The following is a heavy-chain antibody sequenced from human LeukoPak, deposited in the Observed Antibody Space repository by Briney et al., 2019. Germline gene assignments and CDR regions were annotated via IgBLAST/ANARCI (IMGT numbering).Heavy chain of an antibody. Sequence: VASVTVSCKASGGTFSKYVLSWVRPAPGKGLEWMGPIIPFLDTSNYPPKFQDRVTITTDESTSTAYMDLSSLRSDDTAVYYCARAQAGNYDWPLDLWGQGTLVTVSS. CDR3: ARAQAGNYDWPLDL. J-gene: IGHJ5*02. CDR2: IIPFLDTS. D-gene: IGHD5-12*01. V-gene: IGHV1-69*05. CDR1: GGTFSKYV.